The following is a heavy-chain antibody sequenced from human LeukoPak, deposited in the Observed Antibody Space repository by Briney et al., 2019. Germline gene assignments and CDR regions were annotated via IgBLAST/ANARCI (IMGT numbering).Heavy chain of an antibody. J-gene: IGHJ4*02. D-gene: IGHD7-27*01. V-gene: IGHV3-66*01. CDR2: IYSGGST. Sequence: GGSLRLSCAASGFTVSSNYMSWVRQAPGKGLEWVSVIYSGGSTYYADSVKGRFTISRDNSKNTLYLQMNSLRADDTAVYYCVRDKTGRDDYWGQGTLVTVSS. CDR1: GFTVSSNY. CDR3: VRDKTGRDDY.